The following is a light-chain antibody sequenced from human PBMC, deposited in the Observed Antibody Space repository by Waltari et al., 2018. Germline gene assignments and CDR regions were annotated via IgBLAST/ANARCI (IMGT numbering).Light chain of an antibody. CDR3: AAWDDSLNGVV. V-gene: IGLV1-44*01. J-gene: IGLJ2*01. CDR1: SSNIRSNT. Sequence: QSVLTQPPSASGTPGQRVTISCSGSSSNIRSNTVNWYQQLPGTAPKLLIYSNDQRPAGVPDPFSGSKSGTSASLAISGLQSEDEAEYYCAAWDDSLNGVVFGGGTKLTVL. CDR2: SND.